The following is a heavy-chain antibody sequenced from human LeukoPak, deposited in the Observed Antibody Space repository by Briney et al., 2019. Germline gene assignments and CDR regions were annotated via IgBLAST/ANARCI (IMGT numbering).Heavy chain of an antibody. CDR3: ARGRYPQPGIAVAGTLLD. V-gene: IGHV4-31*03. J-gene: IGHJ4*02. Sequence: SETLSLTCTVSGVSISSGGYYWSWIRQHPGKGLEWIGYIYYSGSTYYNPSLKSRVTISVDTSKNQFSLKLSSVTAADTAVYYCARGRYPQPGIAVAGTLLDWGQGTLVTVSS. CDR1: GVSISSGGYY. CDR2: IYYSGST. D-gene: IGHD6-19*01.